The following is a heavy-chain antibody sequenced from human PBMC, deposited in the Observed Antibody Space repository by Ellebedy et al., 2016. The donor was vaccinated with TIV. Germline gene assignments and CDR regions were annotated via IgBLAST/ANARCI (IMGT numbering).Heavy chain of an antibody. CDR2: INPNSGGT. CDR1: GYTFTGYY. Sequence: AASVKVSCKASGYTFTGYYMHWVRQAPGQGLEWMGWINPNSGGTNYAQKFQGRVTMTRDTSISTAYMELSRLRSDDTAVYYCARNKWLRLASALDYWGQGTLVTVSS. D-gene: IGHD5-12*01. CDR3: ARNKWLRLASALDY. V-gene: IGHV1-2*02. J-gene: IGHJ4*02.